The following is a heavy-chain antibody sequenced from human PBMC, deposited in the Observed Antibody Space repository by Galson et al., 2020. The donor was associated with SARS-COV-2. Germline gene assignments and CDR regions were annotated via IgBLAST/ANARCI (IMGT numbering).Heavy chain of an antibody. CDR3: ASGRGVVTPI. J-gene: IGHJ4*02. CDR1: GGSISSSSYY. D-gene: IGHD3-3*01. V-gene: IGHV4-39*07. Sequence: SQTLSLTCTVSGGSISSSSYYWGWIRQPPGKGLEWIGSIYYSGSTYYNPSLKSRVTISVDTSKNQFSLKLSSVTAADTAVYYCASGRGVVTPIWGQGTLVTVSS. CDR2: IYYSGST.